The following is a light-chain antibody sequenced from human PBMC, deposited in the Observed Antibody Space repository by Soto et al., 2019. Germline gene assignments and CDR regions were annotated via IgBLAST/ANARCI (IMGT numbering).Light chain of an antibody. CDR2: DVN. CDR1: SSDVGGYNY. Sequence: QSVLTQPASVSGSPGQSITISCTGTSSDVGGYNYVSWYQRRPGKAPKLMIYDVNNRPSGVSNRFSASKSGNTASLTISGLQAEDEADYYCSSYSSTTTLVFGGGTKVTVL. CDR3: SSYSSTTTLV. J-gene: IGLJ3*02. V-gene: IGLV2-14*01.